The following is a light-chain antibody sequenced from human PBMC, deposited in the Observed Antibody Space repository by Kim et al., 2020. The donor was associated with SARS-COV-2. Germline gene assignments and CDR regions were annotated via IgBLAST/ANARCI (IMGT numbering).Light chain of an antibody. V-gene: IGKV4-1*01. CDR2: WAS. CDR3: LQYFMTPYT. J-gene: IGKJ2*01. Sequence: DIVMTQSPASLAVSLGERATINCKSSQRILFSSNNNDLLAWYQQKPGQPPKVLIFWASTRASGVPDRFSASGSGTEFTLTINNLQPEDVAVYYCLQYFMTPYTFGQGTKLEI. CDR1: QRILFSSNNNDL.